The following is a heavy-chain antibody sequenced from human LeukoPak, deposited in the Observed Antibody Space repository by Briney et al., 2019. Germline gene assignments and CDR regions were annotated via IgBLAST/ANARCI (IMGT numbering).Heavy chain of an antibody. J-gene: IGHJ4*02. CDR3: AKDRGNYGSGSYFNVFDY. Sequence: GGSLRLSCAASGFTFSSYWMHWVRQAPGKGLEWVSGISWNSGSIGYADSVKGRFTISRDNAKNSLYLQMNSLRAEDTALYYCAKDRGNYGSGSYFNVFDYWGQGTLVTVSS. CDR1: GFTFSSYW. V-gene: IGHV3-9*01. CDR2: ISWNSGSI. D-gene: IGHD3-10*01.